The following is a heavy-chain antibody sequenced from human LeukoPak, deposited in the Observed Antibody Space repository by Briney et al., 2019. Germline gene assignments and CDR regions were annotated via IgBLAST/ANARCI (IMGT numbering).Heavy chain of an antibody. J-gene: IGHJ6*02. V-gene: IGHV3-21*01. Sequence: PGGSLRLSCAASGFTFSSYSMNWVRQAPGKGLEWVSSISSSSSYIYYADSVKGRFTISRDNAKNSLYLQMNSLRAEDTAVYYCARDIWGADYGMDVWGQGTTVTVSS. CDR2: ISSSSSYI. CDR3: ARDIWGADYGMDV. CDR1: GFTFSSYS. D-gene: IGHD1-26*01.